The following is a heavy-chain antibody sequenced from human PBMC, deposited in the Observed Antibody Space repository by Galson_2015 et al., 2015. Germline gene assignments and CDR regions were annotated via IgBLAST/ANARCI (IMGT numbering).Heavy chain of an antibody. Sequence: SLRLSCAASGFTFSSYEMNWVRQAPGKGLEWVSYISSSGSTIYYADSVKGRFTISRDNAKNSLYLQMNSLRAEDTAVYYCARDRRGYSYGPGIDVWGQGTTVTVSS. CDR2: ISSSGSTI. J-gene: IGHJ6*02. CDR3: ARDRRGYSYGPGIDV. D-gene: IGHD5-18*01. CDR1: GFTFSSYE. V-gene: IGHV3-48*03.